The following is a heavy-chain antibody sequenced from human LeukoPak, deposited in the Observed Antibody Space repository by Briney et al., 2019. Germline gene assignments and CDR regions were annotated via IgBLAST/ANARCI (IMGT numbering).Heavy chain of an antibody. J-gene: IGHJ4*02. Sequence: AGGSLRLSCAASGFTFDDYAMHWVRQAPGKGLEWVSGISYNSGSIGYADSVKGRFTISRDNSKNTLYLQMNSLRAEDTAVYYCAKEGDCTNGVCYIGVDYWGQGTLVTVSS. CDR1: GFTFDDYA. V-gene: IGHV3-9*01. CDR2: ISYNSGSI. CDR3: AKEGDCTNGVCYIGVDY. D-gene: IGHD2-8*01.